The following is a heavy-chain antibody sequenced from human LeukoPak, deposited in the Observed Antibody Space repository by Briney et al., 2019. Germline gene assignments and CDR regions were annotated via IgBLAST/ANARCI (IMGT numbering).Heavy chain of an antibody. J-gene: IGHJ4*02. V-gene: IGHV3-48*01. D-gene: IGHD2-21*02. CDR2: ISSSSSTI. CDR1: GFTFSMFS. Sequence: GGSLRLSCAAPGFTFSMFSMNWVRQAPGKGLEWISYISSSSSTIHYADSVKGRFTISRDNAKKSLYLQMSSLRAEDTALYFCVRDSYCGGDCYRLHDLWGQGTLVAVSS. CDR3: VRDSYCGGDCYRLHDL.